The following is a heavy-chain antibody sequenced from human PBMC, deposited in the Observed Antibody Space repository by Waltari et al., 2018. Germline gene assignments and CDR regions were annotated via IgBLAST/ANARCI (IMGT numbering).Heavy chain of an antibody. D-gene: IGHD3-9*01. CDR3: ARAERLGYYDIFLGYFDY. J-gene: IGHJ4*02. Sequence: QVQLQESGPGLVKPSETLSLTCTVSGGPISSYYWSWIRQPAGKGLEWIGRIYTSGSTNYNPSLKSRVTMSVDTSKNQFSLKLSSVTAADTAVYYCARAERLGYYDIFLGYFDYWGQGTLVTVSS. V-gene: IGHV4-4*07. CDR2: IYTSGST. CDR1: GGPISSYY.